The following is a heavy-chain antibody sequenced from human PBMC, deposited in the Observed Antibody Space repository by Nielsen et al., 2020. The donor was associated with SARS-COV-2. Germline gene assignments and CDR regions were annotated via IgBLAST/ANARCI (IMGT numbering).Heavy chain of an antibody. D-gene: IGHD1-26*01. CDR2: IIPIFGTA. CDR1: GGTFSSYA. Sequence: SVKVSCKASGGTFSSYAISWVRQAPGQGLEWMGGIIPIFGTANYAQKFQGRVTMTTDTSTSTAYMELRSLRSDDTAVYYCARDSQWELLDYWGQGTLVTVSS. J-gene: IGHJ4*02. V-gene: IGHV1-69*05. CDR3: ARDSQWELLDY.